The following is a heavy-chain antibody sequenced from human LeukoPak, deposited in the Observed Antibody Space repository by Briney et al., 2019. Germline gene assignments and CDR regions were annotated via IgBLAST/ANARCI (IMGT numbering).Heavy chain of an antibody. Sequence: GGSLRLSCAASGFTFSSYGMHWVRQAPGKGLEWVAFIRYDGSNNYYADSVKGRFTISRDNSKNTLYLQMNSLRAEDTAVYYCAKDSVQWELHWFDPWGQGTLVTVSS. CDR3: AKDSVQWELHWFDP. V-gene: IGHV3-30*02. CDR1: GFTFSSYG. CDR2: IRYDGSNN. J-gene: IGHJ5*02. D-gene: IGHD1-26*01.